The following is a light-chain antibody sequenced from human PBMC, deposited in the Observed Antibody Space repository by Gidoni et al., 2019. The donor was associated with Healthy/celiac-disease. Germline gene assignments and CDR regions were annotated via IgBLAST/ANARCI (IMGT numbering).Light chain of an antibody. Sequence: QSVLTQPPSASGTPGQRVTISCSGSSSNIGSNYVYWYQQLPGTAPTLLIYRNNQRPSGVPDRFSGSKSGTSAFLAISGLRSEDEADYYCAAWDDSLSGWVFGGGTKLTVL. CDR3: AAWDDSLSGWV. CDR1: SSNIGSNY. V-gene: IGLV1-47*01. CDR2: RNN. J-gene: IGLJ3*02.